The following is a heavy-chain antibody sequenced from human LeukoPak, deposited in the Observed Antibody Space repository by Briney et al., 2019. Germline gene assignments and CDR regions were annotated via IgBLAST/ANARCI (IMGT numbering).Heavy chain of an antibody. J-gene: IGHJ6*02. V-gene: IGHV4-34*01. D-gene: IGHD3-10*02. CDR1: GGSFSGYY. Sequence: SETLSLTCAVYGGSFSGYYWSWIRQPPGKGLEWIGEINHSGSTNYNPSLKSRVTISVDTSKNQFSLKLSSVTAADTAVYYCARGPGYVNYYYYYGVDVWGQGTTVTVSS. CDR3: ARGPGYVNYYYYYGVDV. CDR2: INHSGST.